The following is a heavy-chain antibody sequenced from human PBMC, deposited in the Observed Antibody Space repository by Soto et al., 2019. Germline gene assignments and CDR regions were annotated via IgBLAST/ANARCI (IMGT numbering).Heavy chain of an antibody. CDR1: GYTFTSYG. V-gene: IGHV1-18*04. CDR3: ARDNGRLMGYSGYDWKMNFDY. CDR2: ISAYNGNT. D-gene: IGHD5-12*01. J-gene: IGHJ4*02. Sequence: GASVKVSCKASGYTFTSYGISWVRQAPGQGLEWMGWISAYNGNTNYAQKLQGRVTMTTDTSTSTAYMELRSLRSDDTAVYYCARDNGRLMGYSGYDWKMNFDYWGQGTLVTVSS.